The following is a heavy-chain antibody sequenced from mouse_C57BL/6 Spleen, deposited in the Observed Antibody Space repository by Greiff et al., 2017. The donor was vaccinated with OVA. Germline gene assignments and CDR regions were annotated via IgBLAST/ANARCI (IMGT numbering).Heavy chain of an antibody. Sequence: EVKLQQSGTVLARPGASVKMSCKTSGYTFTSYWMHWVKQRPGQGLEWIGAIYPGNSDTSYNQKFKGKPKLTAVTSASTAYMELSSLTNEDSAVYYCTRTVTTVVATDYWGQGTTLTVSS. CDR2: IYPGNSDT. D-gene: IGHD1-1*01. J-gene: IGHJ2*01. V-gene: IGHV1-5*01. CDR3: TRTVTTVVATDY. CDR1: GYTFTSYW.